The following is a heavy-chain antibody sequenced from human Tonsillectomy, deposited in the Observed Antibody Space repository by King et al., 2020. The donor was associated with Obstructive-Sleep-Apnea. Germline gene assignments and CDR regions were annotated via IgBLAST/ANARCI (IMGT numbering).Heavy chain of an antibody. Sequence: VQLVESGAEVKKPGASVKVSCKASGYTFSGYYIHWVRQAPGQGLEWMGWISPNSGATQYAQTVQGRVTMTKDTSISTAYMDLSRLRSDDTAIYYCARDMSAYDSTSPAYWGQGTLVTVSS. J-gene: IGHJ4*02. CDR2: ISPNSGAT. V-gene: IGHV1-2*02. D-gene: IGHD3-10*01. CDR3: ARDMSAYDSTSPAY. CDR1: GYTFSGYY.